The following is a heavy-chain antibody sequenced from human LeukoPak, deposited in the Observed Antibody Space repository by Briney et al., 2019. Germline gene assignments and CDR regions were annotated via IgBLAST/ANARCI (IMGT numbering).Heavy chain of an antibody. CDR1: GFTFSRYS. J-gene: IGHJ4*02. CDR2: ISSSSSYI. V-gene: IGHV3-21*01. Sequence: GGSLRLSCAASGFTFSRYSMNWVRQAPGKGLEWVSSISSSSSYIYYADSVKGRFTISRDNAKNSLYLQMNSLRAEDTAVYYCATGTSYGDYLFDYWGQGTLVTVSS. D-gene: IGHD4-17*01. CDR3: ATGTSYGDYLFDY.